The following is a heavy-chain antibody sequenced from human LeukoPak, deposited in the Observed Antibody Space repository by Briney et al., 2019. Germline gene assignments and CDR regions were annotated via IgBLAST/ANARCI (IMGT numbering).Heavy chain of an antibody. CDR1: GGSISSSSYN. V-gene: IGHV4-39*01. Sequence: PSETLSLTCTVSGGSISSSSYNWGWIRQPPGKGLEWIGSVDNTGSTYYNPSLKSRVTISVDTSKDQFSLNLSSVTAADTAVYYCARHVRAGYYGSGRGFDYWGQGTLVTVSS. CDR3: ARHVRAGYYGSGRGFDY. CDR2: VDNTGST. D-gene: IGHD3-10*01. J-gene: IGHJ4*02.